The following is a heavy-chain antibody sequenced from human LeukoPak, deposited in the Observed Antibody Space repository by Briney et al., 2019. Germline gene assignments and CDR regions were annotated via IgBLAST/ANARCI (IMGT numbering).Heavy chain of an antibody. CDR3: ASDGPTYCGGDCHYGKDV. D-gene: IGHD2-21*02. V-gene: IGHV4-34*01. CDR1: GGSFSGYY. Sequence: SETLSLTCAVYGGSFSGYYWSWIRQPPGKGLEWIGEINHSGSTNYNPSLKSRVTISVDTSKNQFSLKLSSVTAADTAVYYCASDGPTYCGGDCHYGKDVWGQGTTVTVSS. CDR2: INHSGST. J-gene: IGHJ6*02.